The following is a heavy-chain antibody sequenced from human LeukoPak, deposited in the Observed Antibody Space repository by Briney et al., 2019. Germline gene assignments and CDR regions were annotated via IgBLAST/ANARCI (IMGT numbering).Heavy chain of an antibody. CDR3: AKPRYSSSPTGGFQH. CDR2: ISYDGSNK. V-gene: IGHV3-30*18. J-gene: IGHJ1*01. D-gene: IGHD6-13*01. Sequence: GGSLRLSCAASGFTFSSYGMHWVRQAPGKGLEWVAVISYDGSNKYYADSVKGRFTISRDNSKNTLYLQMNSLRAEDTAVYYCAKPRYSSSPTGGFQHWGQGTLVTVSS. CDR1: GFTFSSYG.